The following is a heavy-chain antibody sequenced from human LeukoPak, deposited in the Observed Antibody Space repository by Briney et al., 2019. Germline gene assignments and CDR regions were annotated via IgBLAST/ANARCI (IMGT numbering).Heavy chain of an antibody. V-gene: IGHV4-61*02. Sequence: PSQTLSLTCTVSGGSISSGSYYWSWIRQPAGKGLEWIGRIYTSGSTNYNPSLKSRVTISVDTSKNQFSLKLSSVAAADTAVYYCARTEYYYGSGSYFYYYMDVWGKGTTVTISS. CDR2: IYTSGST. D-gene: IGHD3-10*01. J-gene: IGHJ6*03. CDR3: ARTEYYYGSGSYFYYYMDV. CDR1: GGSISSGSYY.